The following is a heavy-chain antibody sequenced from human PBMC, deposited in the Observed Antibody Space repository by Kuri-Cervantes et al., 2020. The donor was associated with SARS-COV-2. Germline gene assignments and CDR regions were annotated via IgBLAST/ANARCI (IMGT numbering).Heavy chain of an antibody. CDR1: GFTFSDYY. CDR3: ASPIYCSSTSCYLGRSHDAFDI. D-gene: IGHD2-2*01. V-gene: IGHV3-11*04. J-gene: IGHJ3*02. CDR2: ISSSGSTI. Sequence: GEPLKISCAASGFTFSDYYMSWIRQAPGKGLEWVSYISSSGSTIYYADSVKGRFTISRDNAKNSLYLQMNSLRAEDTAVYYCASPIYCSSTSCYLGRSHDAFDIWGQGTMVTVSS.